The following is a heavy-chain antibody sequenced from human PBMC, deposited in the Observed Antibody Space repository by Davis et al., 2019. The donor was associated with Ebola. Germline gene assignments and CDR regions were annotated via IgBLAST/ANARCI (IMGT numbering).Heavy chain of an antibody. V-gene: IGHV4-59*01. J-gene: IGHJ4*02. Sequence: PSETLSLTCNVSGGSISGYFWSWIRQPRGKGLEWLGYMFYGGSTRYNPSVQSRVIMSLDTSKNQFSVRLKSVTAADAAVYYCARVGDFQGVYWGQGILVTVSS. CDR2: MFYGGST. D-gene: IGHD2-8*01. CDR1: GGSISGYF. CDR3: ARVGDFQGVY.